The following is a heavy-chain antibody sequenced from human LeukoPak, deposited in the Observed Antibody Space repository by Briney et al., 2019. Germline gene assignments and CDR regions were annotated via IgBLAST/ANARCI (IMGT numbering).Heavy chain of an antibody. CDR2: IRYDGNNK. J-gene: IGHJ6*02. Sequence: PGGSLRLSCAASGFSFSTYVMHWVRQAPGKGLEWVAVIRYDGNNKYYGDSVKGRFTISRDNAKNTLYLQMKSLRADDTAVYYCARDLAGYSYGMDVWGQGTTVIVSS. D-gene: IGHD3-22*01. CDR1: GFSFSTYV. V-gene: IGHV3-33*01. CDR3: ARDLAGYSYGMDV.